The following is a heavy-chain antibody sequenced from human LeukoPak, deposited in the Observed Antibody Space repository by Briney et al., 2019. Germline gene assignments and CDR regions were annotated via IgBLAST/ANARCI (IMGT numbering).Heavy chain of an antibody. D-gene: IGHD3-9*01. CDR1: GFTFSTYN. CDR3: VKDHGWLLYS. V-gene: IGHV3-21*04. Sequence: GGSLRLSCAASGFTFSTYNMNWVRQAPGKGLEWVSSISASSYYIYYTDSVKGRFIISRDNAKNSLYLQMSSLRAEDSAVYYCVKDHGWLLYSWGQGTLVTVSS. J-gene: IGHJ4*02. CDR2: ISASSYYI.